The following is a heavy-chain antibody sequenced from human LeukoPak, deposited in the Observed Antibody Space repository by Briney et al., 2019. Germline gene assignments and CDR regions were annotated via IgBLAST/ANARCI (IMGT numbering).Heavy chain of an antibody. CDR2: NYTSGST. CDR3: ARDYDNEFRSGYKAMDF. Sequence: PSETLSLTCTVSGGFISSYYWSWIRQPAGKGLERIGGNYTSGSTNYNPSLTSRVTMSVDTSKNQFSLKLSSVTAANTPVYYCARDYDNEFRSGYKAMDFWGKGTPVTVSS. V-gene: IGHV4-4*07. J-gene: IGHJ6*03. CDR1: GGFISSYY. D-gene: IGHD3-3*01.